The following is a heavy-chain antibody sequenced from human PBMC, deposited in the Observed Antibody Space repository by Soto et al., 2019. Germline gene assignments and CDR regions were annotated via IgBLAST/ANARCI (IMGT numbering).Heavy chain of an antibody. D-gene: IGHD2-8*01. J-gene: IGHJ4*02. Sequence: GYLRLSCSASGFSFHTSGMHWVSQAPGKGLEWVALISYDGSKKYYADSVKGRFTISRDNFNNTLYLHMNSLRPEDTAVYFCAKDGTGAMRELGMYVDHWGQGT. CDR3: AKDGTGAMRELGMYVDH. V-gene: IGHV3-30*18. CDR2: ISYDGSKK. CDR1: GFSFHTSG.